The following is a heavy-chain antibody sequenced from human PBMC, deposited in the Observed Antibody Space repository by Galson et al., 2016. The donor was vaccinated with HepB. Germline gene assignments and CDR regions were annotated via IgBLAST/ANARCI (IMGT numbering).Heavy chain of an antibody. CDR1: GFTFRSYP. CDR3: AKDYVGGSYLLTQFDY. Sequence: SLRLSCAASGFTFRSYPMHWVRQAPGKGLEWVSGLSGSGAHTYYADSVKGRFTISRDNSKNTLYLQMNSLRVEDTAVYYCAKDYVGGSYLLTQFDYWGQGTLVTVSS. CDR2: LSGSGAHT. J-gene: IGHJ4*02. V-gene: IGHV3-23*01. D-gene: IGHD3-16*02.